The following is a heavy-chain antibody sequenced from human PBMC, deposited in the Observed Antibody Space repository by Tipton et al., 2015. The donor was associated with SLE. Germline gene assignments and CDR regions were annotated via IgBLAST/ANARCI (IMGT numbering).Heavy chain of an antibody. D-gene: IGHD3-10*01. CDR3: ARGAKERITLVRVRPSYFYY. CDR1: GGSFSGYS. J-gene: IGHJ4*01. V-gene: IGHV4-34*01. Sequence: TLSLTCAVYGGSFSGYSWSWIRQPPGKGLEWIGQTNPSGNTNYNPSLKSRVTISVDTSNNQLSLKRTSVTAADTAVYYCARGAKERITLVRVRPSYFYYWGQGSLVTXSS. CDR2: TNPSGNT.